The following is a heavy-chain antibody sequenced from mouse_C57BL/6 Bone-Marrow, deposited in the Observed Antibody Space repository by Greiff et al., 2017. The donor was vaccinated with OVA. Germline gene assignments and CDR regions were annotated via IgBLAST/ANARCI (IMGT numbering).Heavy chain of an antibody. CDR1: GFTFSSYA. J-gene: IGHJ2*01. D-gene: IGHD2-2*01. CDR3: ASLYGYDGEYFDY. Sequence: EVQRVESGGGLVKPGGSLKLSCAASGFTFSSYAMSWVRQTPEKRLEWVATISDGGSYTYYPDNVKGRFTISRDNAKNNLYLQMSHLKSEDTAMYYCASLYGYDGEYFDYWGQGTTLTVSS. V-gene: IGHV5-4*01. CDR2: ISDGGSYT.